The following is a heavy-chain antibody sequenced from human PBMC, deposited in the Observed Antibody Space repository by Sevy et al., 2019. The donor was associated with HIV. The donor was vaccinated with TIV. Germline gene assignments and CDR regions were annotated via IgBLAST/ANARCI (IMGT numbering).Heavy chain of an antibody. CDR3: AKGLYYYDSSGFDY. J-gene: IGHJ4*02. V-gene: IGHV3-7*03. D-gene: IGHD3-22*01. CDR2: INQDGSVK. CDR1: GFSLNNYW. Sequence: GGSLRLSCVASGFSLNNYWMNWVRQAPGKGLEWVANINQDGSVKYYVDSVRGRFTISRDNAKNSLYLQMNSLRAEDTALYYCAKGLYYYDSSGFDYWGQGTLVTVSS.